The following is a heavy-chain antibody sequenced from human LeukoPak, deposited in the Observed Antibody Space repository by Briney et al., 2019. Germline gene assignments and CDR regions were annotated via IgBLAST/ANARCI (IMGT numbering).Heavy chain of an antibody. V-gene: IGHV4-4*07. CDR3: ARDGSGSSTTTNFDY. J-gene: IGHJ4*02. Sequence: NPSETLSLTCTVSGGSISSYYWSWIRQPAGKGQEWIGRIYTSGSTNYNPSLKSRVTMSVDTSKNQFSLKLSSVTAADTAVYYCARDGSGSSTTTNFDYWGQGTLVTVSS. CDR2: IYTSGST. D-gene: IGHD3-10*01. CDR1: GGSISSYY.